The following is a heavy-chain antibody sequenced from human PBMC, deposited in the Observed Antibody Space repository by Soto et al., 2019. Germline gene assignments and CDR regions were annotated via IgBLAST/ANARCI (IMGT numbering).Heavy chain of an antibody. J-gene: IGHJ6*02. V-gene: IGHV3-66*01. D-gene: IGHD4-4*01. Sequence: EVQLVESGGGLVQPGGSLRLSCAASGFTVSNNYMSWVRQAPGKGLEWVSVINTADNAYYADSVKGRFTITRENSKNTMYRQMNSLRAEDAAVNYCARVDYSSYRPLYYGMDVWGQGPTVTVCS. CDR1: GFTVSNNY. CDR3: ARVDYSSYRPLYYGMDV. CDR2: INTADNA.